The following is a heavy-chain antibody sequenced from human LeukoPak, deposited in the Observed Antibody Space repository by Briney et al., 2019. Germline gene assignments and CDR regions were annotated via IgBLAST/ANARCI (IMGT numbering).Heavy chain of an antibody. CDR3: ARGDYYDSSGYSDDAFDI. CDR2: IIPIFGTA. J-gene: IGHJ3*02. Sequence: ASVKVSCKASGGTFSSYAISWVRQAPGQGLEWMGGIIPIFGTANYAQKFQGRVTITADESTSTAYMEPSRLRSEDTAVYYCARGDYYDSSGYSDDAFDIWGQGTMVTVSS. CDR1: GGTFSSYA. V-gene: IGHV1-69*13. D-gene: IGHD3-22*01.